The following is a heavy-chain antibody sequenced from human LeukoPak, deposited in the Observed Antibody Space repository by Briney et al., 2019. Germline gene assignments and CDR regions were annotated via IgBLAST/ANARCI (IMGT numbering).Heavy chain of an antibody. CDR2: IYSSGST. Sequence: PSETLSLTCTVSGGSISHYYWSWIRQPPGKGLEWIGYIYSSGSTNYNPSLKSRVTISVDTSKNHFSLKLSSVTAADTAVYYCAREGSTNILDYWGQGTLVTVSS. CDR1: GGSISHYY. CDR3: AREGSTNILDY. J-gene: IGHJ4*02. V-gene: IGHV4-59*01. D-gene: IGHD2-2*01.